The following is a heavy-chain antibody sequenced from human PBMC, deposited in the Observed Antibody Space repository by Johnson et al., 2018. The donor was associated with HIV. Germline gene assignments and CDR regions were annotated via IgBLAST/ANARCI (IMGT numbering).Heavy chain of an antibody. D-gene: IGHD5-12*01. V-gene: IGHV3-30*04. J-gene: IGHJ3*02. Sequence: VQLVESGGGVVQPGRSLRLSCAASGFTFSSYAMHWVRQAPGKGLEWVAVISYDGSNKYSADSVKGRFTISRDNSNNTLYLQMNSLRAEDTAAYYCARVGWATSDAFDIWGQGTMVTVSS. CDR3: ARVGWATSDAFDI. CDR2: ISYDGSNK. CDR1: GFTFSSYA.